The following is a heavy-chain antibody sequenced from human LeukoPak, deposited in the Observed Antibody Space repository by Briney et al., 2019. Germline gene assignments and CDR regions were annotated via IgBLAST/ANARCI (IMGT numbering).Heavy chain of an antibody. CDR2: LNNDGSST. V-gene: IGHV3-74*01. Sequence: GGSLRLSCAASGFTFSSYWMHWVRQAPGKGLVWVSRLNNDGSSTSYADSVKGRFTISRDNAETTLHLQMNNLSAEDTAVYYCAKASNRNSINFDYWGQGALVTVSS. CDR3: AKASNRNSINFDY. D-gene: IGHD1-7*01. J-gene: IGHJ4*02. CDR1: GFTFSSYW.